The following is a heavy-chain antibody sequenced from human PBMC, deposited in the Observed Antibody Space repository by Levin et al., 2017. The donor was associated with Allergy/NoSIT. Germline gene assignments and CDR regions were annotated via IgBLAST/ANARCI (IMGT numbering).Heavy chain of an antibody. CDR1: GFTFSSYA. CDR2: ISGSGGST. J-gene: IGHJ4*02. Sequence: SCAASGFTFSSYAMSWVRQAPGKGLEWVSAISGSGGSTYYADSVKGRFTISRDNSKNTLYLQMNSLRAEDTAVYYCSTTPGSYTEDYYFDYWGQGTLVTVSS. D-gene: IGHD1-26*01. V-gene: IGHV3-23*01. CDR3: STTPGSYTEDYYFDY.